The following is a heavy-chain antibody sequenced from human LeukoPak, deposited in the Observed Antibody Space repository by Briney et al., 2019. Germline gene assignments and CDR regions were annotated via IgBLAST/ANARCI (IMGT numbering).Heavy chain of an antibody. J-gene: IGHJ5*02. CDR3: AKDPPPPNWNYAIHGRWFDP. CDR2: INSDGSST. V-gene: IGHV3-74*01. CDR1: GFTFSSYW. D-gene: IGHD1-7*01. Sequence: GGSLRLSCAASGFTFSSYWMHWVRQAPGKGLVWVSRINSDGSSTSYADSVKGRFTISRDNSKNTLYLQMNSLRAEDTAVYYCAKDPPPPNWNYAIHGRWFDPWGQGTLVTVSS.